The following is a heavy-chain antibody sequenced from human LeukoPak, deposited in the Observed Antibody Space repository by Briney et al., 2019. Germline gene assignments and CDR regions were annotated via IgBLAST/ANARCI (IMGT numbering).Heavy chain of an antibody. CDR3: AREATVAAVGTAGINFDF. CDR1: GYSFTGHY. D-gene: IGHD6-13*01. CDR2: INPNNGGT. J-gene: IGHJ4*02. Sequence: ASVKVSCKTSGYSFTGHYIHWVRQAPGQGLEWMAWINPNNGGTYFAQKFQDRVTMTRDASISTTYMELNSLISDDTAVYYCAREATVAAVGTAGINFDFWGQGTLVTVSS. V-gene: IGHV1-2*02.